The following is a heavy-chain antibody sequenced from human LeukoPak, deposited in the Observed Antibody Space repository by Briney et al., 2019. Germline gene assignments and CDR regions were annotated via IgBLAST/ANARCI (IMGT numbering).Heavy chain of an antibody. CDR2: INYSGTT. D-gene: IGHD2-15*01. Sequence: SETLSLTCTVSGGSISSYYWSWIRQPPGKGLEWIGEINYSGTTNYKPSLKSRVTISVDTSKNQFSLKLSSATAADTAVYYCARHSCSSGTCQVRYAFDIWGQGTMVTVSS. J-gene: IGHJ3*02. CDR3: ARHSCSSGTCQVRYAFDI. CDR1: GGSISSYY. V-gene: IGHV4-34*01.